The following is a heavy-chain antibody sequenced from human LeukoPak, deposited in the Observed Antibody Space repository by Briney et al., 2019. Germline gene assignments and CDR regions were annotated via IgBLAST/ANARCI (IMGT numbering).Heavy chain of an antibody. CDR3: ARGYYCGGDCYEWIFDC. J-gene: IGHJ4*02. CDR1: GFTFSIYT. CDR2: ISSSSSYI. V-gene: IGHV3-21*06. Sequence: GGSLRLSCAASGFTFSIYTINWVRQAPGKGLEWVSSISSSSSYIYYADSVRGRFTLSRDNAKNSLDLQMNSLRAEDTAVYYCARGYYCGGDCYEWIFDCWGQGTLVTVSS. D-gene: IGHD2-21*02.